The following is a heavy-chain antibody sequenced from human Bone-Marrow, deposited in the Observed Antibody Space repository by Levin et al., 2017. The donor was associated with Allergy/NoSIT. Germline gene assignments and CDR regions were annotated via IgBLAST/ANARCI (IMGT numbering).Heavy chain of an antibody. CDR3: ARDLSKRYCSGGSCYPPRAPHTTSFDY. CDR1: GGTFSSYA. Sequence: ASVKVSCKASGGTFSSYAISWVRQAPGQGLEWMGGIIPIFGTANYAQKFQGRVTITADESTSTAYMELSSLRSEDTAVYYCARDLSKRYCSGGSCYPPRAPHTTSFDYWGQGTLVTVSS. D-gene: IGHD2-15*01. V-gene: IGHV1-69*13. J-gene: IGHJ4*02. CDR2: IIPIFGTA.